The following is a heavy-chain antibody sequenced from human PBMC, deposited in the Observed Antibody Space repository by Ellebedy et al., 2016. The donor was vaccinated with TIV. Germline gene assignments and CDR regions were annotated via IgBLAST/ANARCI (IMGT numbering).Heavy chain of an antibody. CDR1: GFTFNVFA. V-gene: IGHV3-30*15. D-gene: IGHD2/OR15-2a*01. Sequence: GESLKISCAASGFTFNVFAMHWVRQAPGKGLEWLAVISYDGSSQYYADSVTGRFTISRDNSKKTVYLQMSSLRADDTAVYYCARDFSGLGQGRGFDMWGQGTMVTVSS. CDR3: ARDFSGLGQGRGFDM. J-gene: IGHJ3*02. CDR2: ISYDGSSQ.